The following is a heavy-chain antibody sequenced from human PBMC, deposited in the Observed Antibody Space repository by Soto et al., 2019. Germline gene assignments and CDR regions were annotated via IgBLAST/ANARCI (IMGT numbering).Heavy chain of an antibody. V-gene: IGHV4-39*01. CDR3: ARSGYLHFYDY. CDR1: GGSISSSSYY. D-gene: IGHD3-9*01. Sequence: QLQLQESGPGLVKPSETLSLTCTVSGGSISSSSYYWGWIRQPPGKGLEWIGSIYYSGSTYYTPSLKSRVTISVDPSKNQFSLKLSSVTAADTAVYYCARSGYLHFYDYWGQGTLVTVSS. CDR2: IYYSGST. J-gene: IGHJ4*02.